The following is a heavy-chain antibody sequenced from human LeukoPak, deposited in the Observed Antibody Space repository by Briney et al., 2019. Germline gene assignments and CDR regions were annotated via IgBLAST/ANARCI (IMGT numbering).Heavy chain of an antibody. CDR3: AIHYYDTKDAFDI. CDR2: IIPIFGTA. J-gene: IGHJ3*02. CDR1: GGTFSSHA. D-gene: IGHD3-22*01. V-gene: IGHV1-69*01. Sequence: SVKVSCKASGGTFSSHAISWVRQAPGQGLEWMGGIIPIFGTANYAQKFQGRVTITADESTSTAYMELSSLRSEDTAVYYCAIHYYDTKDAFDIWGQGTMVTVSS.